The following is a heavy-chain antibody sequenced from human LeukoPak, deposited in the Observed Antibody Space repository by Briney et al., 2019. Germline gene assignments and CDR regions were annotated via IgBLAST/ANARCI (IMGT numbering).Heavy chain of an antibody. D-gene: IGHD3-22*01. V-gene: IGHV4-39*01. Sequence: SEILSLTCNVSGGSISTTTNSWGWAWIRQRPTKGLEWIGSIYYGGSPYYTSSLKSRVTISVDTSKNQFSLKLASLTAADTAVYYCARGRARLFRTHDYWGQGTLVTVSS. CDR1: GGSISTTTNS. CDR2: IYYGGSP. J-gene: IGHJ4*02. CDR3: ARGRARLFRTHDY.